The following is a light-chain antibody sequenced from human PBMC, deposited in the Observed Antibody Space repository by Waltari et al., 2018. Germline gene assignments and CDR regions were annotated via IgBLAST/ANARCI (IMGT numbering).Light chain of an antibody. J-gene: IGKJ3*01. V-gene: IGKV1-5*03. CDR2: EAT. CDR3: QRYNSYPIT. CDR1: QRIGSW. Sequence: DIKMTKSPSTLPASGGAEATTTCGASQRIGSWFAWYQQKPGKAPKLLIYEATSLESGVPSRFSASGSGTEFTLTISSLQPDDFATYYCQRYNSYPITFGPGTKVDI.